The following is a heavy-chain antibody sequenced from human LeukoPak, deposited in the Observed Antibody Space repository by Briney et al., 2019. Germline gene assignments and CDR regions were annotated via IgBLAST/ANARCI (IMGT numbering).Heavy chain of an antibody. CDR2: IYYRGST. V-gene: IGHV4-59*12. CDR1: GGSISSYY. D-gene: IGHD6-13*01. J-gene: IGHJ5*02. CDR3: ARGSSSSWYKGQADWFDP. Sequence: SETLSLTCTVSGGSISSYYWSWIRQPPGKGLEWIGYIYYRGSTNYNPSLKGRVTMSVDTSKNQFSLKLSSVTAADTAVYYCARGSSSSWYKGQADWFDPWGQGTLVTVSS.